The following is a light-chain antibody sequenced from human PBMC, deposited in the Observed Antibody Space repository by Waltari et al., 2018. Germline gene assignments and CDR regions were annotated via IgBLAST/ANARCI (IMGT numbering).Light chain of an antibody. V-gene: IGLV3-1*01. J-gene: IGLJ2*01. CDR1: ELGYTY. CDR2: QDD. Sequence: DLTQPPSVSLSPVQTASITCSGAELGYTYVSWYQQKTGLSPVLVIHQDDKRPSGSPERFSASNSGSTATLNSSGTQAVDEADYYCQAWDSSAVLFGGGTTVTVL. CDR3: QAWDSSAVL.